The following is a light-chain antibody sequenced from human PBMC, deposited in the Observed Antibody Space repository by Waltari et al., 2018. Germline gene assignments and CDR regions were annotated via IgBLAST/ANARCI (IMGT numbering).Light chain of an antibody. CDR3: SSYTSSSTYV. J-gene: IGLJ1*01. V-gene: IGLV2-14*01. Sequence: QSALTQPASVSGSPGQSITISCTGTSSDVGAYNYVSWYQQHPGKVPKLMIYEVSNRPSGVSNRFSGCKSGNTASLTISGLQAEDEADYYCSSYTSSSTYVFGTGTSVTVL. CDR2: EVS. CDR1: SSDVGAYNY.